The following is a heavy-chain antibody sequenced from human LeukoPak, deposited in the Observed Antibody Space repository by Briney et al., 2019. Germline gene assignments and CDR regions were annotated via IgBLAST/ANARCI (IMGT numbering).Heavy chain of an antibody. D-gene: IGHD1-1*01. CDR3: ARVGTSSNYYYYMDV. Sequence: GGSLRLSCAASGFTFSSYTMNWVRQAQGKGLEWVSYISSSGGTIYYADSVKGRFTISRDNAKNSLYLQMNSPRAEDTAVYYCARVGTSSNYYYYMDVWGKGTTVTVSS. V-gene: IGHV3-48*04. J-gene: IGHJ6*03. CDR2: ISSSGGTI. CDR1: GFTFSSYT.